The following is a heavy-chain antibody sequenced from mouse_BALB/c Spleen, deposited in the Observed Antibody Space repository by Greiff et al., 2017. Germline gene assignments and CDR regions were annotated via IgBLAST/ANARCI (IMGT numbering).Heavy chain of an antibody. CDR2: INPGSGGT. CDR3: AREGDRCWCAY. CDR1: GYAFTNYL. Sequence: QVQLQQSGAELVRPGTSVSVSCKASGYAFTNYLTEWVKQRPGQGLEWIVVINPGSGGTNYNEKVKGKATLTADTSSSTAYMQLSSLTSDDSAVYFCAREGDRCWCAYWGQGTLVTVSA. J-gene: IGHJ3*01. D-gene: IGHD3-3*01. V-gene: IGHV1-54*01.